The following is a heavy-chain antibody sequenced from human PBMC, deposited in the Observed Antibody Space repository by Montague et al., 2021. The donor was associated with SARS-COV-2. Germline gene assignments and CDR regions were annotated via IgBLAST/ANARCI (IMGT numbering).Heavy chain of an antibody. J-gene: IGHJ4*02. CDR1: SDSIRSGGYY. CDR2: IYYSGNT. CDR3: ARGPSRLATQEFYFGY. V-gene: IGHV4-31*03. Sequence: TLSLTCIVSSDSIRSGGYYWSWIRQHPGKGLEWIGYIYYSGNTYYNPSLKSRVTMSVDTTKNQFSLTLNSVTAADTAVYYCARGPSRLATQEFYFGYWGQGTLVSVSS. D-gene: IGHD5-24*01.